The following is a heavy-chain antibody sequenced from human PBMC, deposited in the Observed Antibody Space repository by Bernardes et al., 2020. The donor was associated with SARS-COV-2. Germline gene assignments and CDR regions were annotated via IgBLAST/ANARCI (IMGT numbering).Heavy chain of an antibody. V-gene: IGHV3-64*01. CDR1: GFTFSSYA. J-gene: IGHJ6*02. CDR3: ARAPTIVAKDGMDV. D-gene: IGHD2-21*01. CDR2: ISSNGGST. Sequence: GGSLRLSCAASGFTFSSYAMHWVRQAPGKGLEYVSAISSNGGSTYYANSVKGRFTISRDNSKNTLYLQMGSLRAEDMAVYYCARAPTIVAKDGMDVWGQGTPVTVSS.